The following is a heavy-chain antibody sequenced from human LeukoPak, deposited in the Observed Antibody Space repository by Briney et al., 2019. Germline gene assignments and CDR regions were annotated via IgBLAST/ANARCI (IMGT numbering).Heavy chain of an antibody. D-gene: IGHD3-22*01. J-gene: IGHJ6*01. CDR1: GYTFTSYD. CDR3: ARLGYSSGYYGMDV. Sequence: ASVKVSCKASGYTFTSYDINWVRQATGQGLEWMGWMNPNSGNTGYAQKFQGRVTMTRNTSISTAYMELSSLRSEDTAVYYCARLGYSSGYYGMDVWGQGTTVTVSS. CDR2: MNPNSGNT. V-gene: IGHV1-8*01.